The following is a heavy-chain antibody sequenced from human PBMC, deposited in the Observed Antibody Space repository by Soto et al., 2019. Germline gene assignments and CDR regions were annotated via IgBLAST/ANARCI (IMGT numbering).Heavy chain of an antibody. Sequence: QVQLQESGPGLVKPSETLSLTCTVSGGSISSYYWSWIRQPPGKGLEWIGYIYYSGSTNYNPSLKSLVNISVATSTTQISLKLISVTAADTAVYSCARRYGSCFDYWGQGTLVTVSS. D-gene: IGHD5-18*01. CDR1: GGSISSYY. V-gene: IGHV4-59*08. CDR3: ARRYGSCFDY. CDR2: IYYSGST. J-gene: IGHJ4*02.